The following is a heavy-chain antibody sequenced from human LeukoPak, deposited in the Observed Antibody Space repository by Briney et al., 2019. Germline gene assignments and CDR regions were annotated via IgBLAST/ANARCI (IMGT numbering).Heavy chain of an antibody. V-gene: IGHV4-59*08. J-gene: IGHJ4*02. CDR2: IYYSGST. Sequence: SETLSLTCTVSGGSISSYYWSWVRQPPAKGLEWIGYIYYSGSTNYNPSLNSRVTISVDTSKNQFSLKLSSVTAADTAVYYCARSWLRLYFDYWGQGTLVTVSS. CDR1: GGSISSYY. CDR3: ARSWLRLYFDY. D-gene: IGHD5-12*01.